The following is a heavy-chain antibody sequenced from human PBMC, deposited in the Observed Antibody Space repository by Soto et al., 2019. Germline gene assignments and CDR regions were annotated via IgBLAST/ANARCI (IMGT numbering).Heavy chain of an antibody. J-gene: IGHJ4*02. V-gene: IGHV3-9*01. Sequence: GGSLRLSCAASGFTFDDYAMHWVRQAPGKGLEWVSGISWNSGSIGYADSVKGRFTISRDNAKNSLYLQMNSLRAEDTALYYCAKDPNADYYGSGIYFDYWGQGTLVTVSS. CDR2: ISWNSGSI. D-gene: IGHD3-10*01. CDR1: GFTFDDYA. CDR3: AKDPNADYYGSGIYFDY.